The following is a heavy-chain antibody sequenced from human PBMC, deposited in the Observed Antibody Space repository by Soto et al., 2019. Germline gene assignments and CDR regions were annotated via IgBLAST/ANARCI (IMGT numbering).Heavy chain of an antibody. CDR1: GGSISSYY. CDR2: IYYSGST. V-gene: IGHV4-59*01. Sequence: PSETLSLTCTVSGGSISSYYWSWIRQPPGKGLEWIGCIYYSGSTNYNPSLKSRVTISVDTSKNQFSLKLSSVTAADTAVYYCARDRRVTHYYYYGMDVWGQGTTVTVSS. D-gene: IGHD5-18*01. CDR3: ARDRRVTHYYYYGMDV. J-gene: IGHJ6*02.